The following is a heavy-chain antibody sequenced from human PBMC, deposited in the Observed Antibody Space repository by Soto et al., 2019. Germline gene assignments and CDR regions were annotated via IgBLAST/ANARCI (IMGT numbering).Heavy chain of an antibody. Sequence: EVQLVESGGNLIQPGGSLRLSCAASGFTFSSYWMHWVRQAPGKGLVWVSRITSDGSSTSYVDSVKGRFTISRDNAKNTLYWQMTSLSVEDTAVYYCARRGQEGPGLAHWGQGTLVTVSS. CDR1: GFTFSSYW. V-gene: IGHV3-74*01. D-gene: IGHD3-10*01. CDR3: ARRGQEGPGLAH. CDR2: ITSDGSST. J-gene: IGHJ5*02.